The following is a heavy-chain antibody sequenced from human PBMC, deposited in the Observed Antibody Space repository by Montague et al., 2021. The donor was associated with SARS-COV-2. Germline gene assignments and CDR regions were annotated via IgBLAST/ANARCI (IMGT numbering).Heavy chain of an antibody. Sequence: SLRLSCATSGFTFSRNSMNWVRQAPGKGLEWVSTISSDTLHTFYAESVKGRFTISRDNAKNELYLQMNSLRAADMAVYYCARGGEIDVWAPFGHWGQGTLVTVSS. D-gene: IGHD3-16*01. J-gene: IGHJ4*02. CDR2: ISSDTLHT. V-gene: IGHV3-21*01. CDR3: ARGGEIDVWAPFGH. CDR1: GFTFSRNS.